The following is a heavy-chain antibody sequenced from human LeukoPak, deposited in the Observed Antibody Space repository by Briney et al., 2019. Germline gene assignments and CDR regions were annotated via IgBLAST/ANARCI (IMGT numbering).Heavy chain of an antibody. CDR1: GFTFSSYG. V-gene: IGHV3-30*02. D-gene: IGHD3/OR15-3a*01. J-gene: IGHJ4*02. CDR2: IRYDGSNK. Sequence: WGSLRLSCAASGFTFSSYGMHWVRQVPGKGLEWVAFIRYDGSNKYYADSVKGRFTISRDNSKNTLYLQMNSLRAEDTAVYYCAKDPDFSADYWGQGTLVTVSS. CDR3: AKDPDFSADY.